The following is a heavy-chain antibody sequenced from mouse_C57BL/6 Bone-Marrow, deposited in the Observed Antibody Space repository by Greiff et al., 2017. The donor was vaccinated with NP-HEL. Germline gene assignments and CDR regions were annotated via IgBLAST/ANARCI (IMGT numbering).Heavy chain of an antibody. CDR2: IDPANGNT. D-gene: IGHD2-1*01. CDR1: GFNFTNSY. J-gene: IGHJ4*01. Sequence: EVQLQQSVAELVRPGASVKLSCTASGFNFTNSYMHWVKQRPEQGLEWIGRIDPANGNTKYAPKFQGKATITADTSSNTASLQLSSLTSEDTAIDYCARSAVTQSAMDYWGQGTSVTVSS. V-gene: IGHV14-3*01. CDR3: ARSAVTQSAMDY.